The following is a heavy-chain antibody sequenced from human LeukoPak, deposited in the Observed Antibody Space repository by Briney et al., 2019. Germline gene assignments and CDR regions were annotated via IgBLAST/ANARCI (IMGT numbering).Heavy chain of an antibody. J-gene: IGHJ6*02. V-gene: IGHV1-69*04. CDR1: GGTFSSYA. D-gene: IGHD1-26*01. Sequence: SVKVSFKASGGTFSSYAISWVRQAPGQGLEWMGRIIPILGIANYAQKFQGRVTITADKSTSTAYMELSSLRSEDTAVYYCASRVEAHFSYGMDVWGQGTTVTVSS. CDR3: ASRVEAHFSYGMDV. CDR2: IIPILGIA.